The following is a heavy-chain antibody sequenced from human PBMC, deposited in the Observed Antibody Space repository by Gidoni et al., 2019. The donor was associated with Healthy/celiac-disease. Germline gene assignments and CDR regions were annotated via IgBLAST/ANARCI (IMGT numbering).Heavy chain of an antibody. V-gene: IGHV4-34*04. CDR3: ARGCRVSVKGACDL. J-gene: IGHJ2*01. CDR1: GGSFRGSY. CDR2: INHSGST. D-gene: IGHD2-15*01. Sequence: QVQLQQWGAGRLKPSETLSLTCAVSGGSFRGSYWSWIRQPPGKGLEWIVEINHSGSTNHNPSLKRRATISVDTSKNQFSLKLSSVTAADTAVYYCARGCRVSVKGACDLWGRGTLVTVSS.